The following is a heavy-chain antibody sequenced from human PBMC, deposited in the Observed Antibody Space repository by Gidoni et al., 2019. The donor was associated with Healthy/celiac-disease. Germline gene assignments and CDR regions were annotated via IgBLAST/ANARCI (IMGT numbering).Heavy chain of an antibody. D-gene: IGHD6-13*01. CDR1: GFTFSSYA. J-gene: IGHJ5*02. V-gene: IGHV3-23*01. CDR3: AKEGIAAAGVYNWFDP. Sequence: EVKLLESGGGLVQPGGSLRLSCAASGFTFSSYAMSWVRQAPGKGLEWVSAISGNGGSTYYADSEKGRFTISRDNSKNTLYLQMNSLRAEDTAVYYCAKEGIAAAGVYNWFDPWGQGTLVTVSS. CDR2: ISGNGGST.